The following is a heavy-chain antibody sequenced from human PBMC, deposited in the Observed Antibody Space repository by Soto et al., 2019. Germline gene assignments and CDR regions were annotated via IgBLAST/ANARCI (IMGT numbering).Heavy chain of an antibody. CDR2: IIPIIGII. D-gene: IGHD4-4*01. J-gene: IGHJ5*02. CDR1: GGTFSTYT. V-gene: IGHV1-69*08. CDR3: AGDPDSHYNDSHASSYP. Sequence: QVQLVQSGAEVKKPGSSVKVSCKASGGTFSTYTITWVRQAPGQGLEWMGRIIPIIGIINYAQKFQGRVTSSVNKFTGTAYMELTGLRSNDTAVYYCAGDPDSHYNDSHASSYPWGQGTLVTVSS.